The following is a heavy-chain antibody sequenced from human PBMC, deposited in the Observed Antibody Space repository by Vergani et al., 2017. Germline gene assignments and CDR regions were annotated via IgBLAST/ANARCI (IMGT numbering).Heavy chain of an antibody. CDR3: ARDPGVATIRSFDD. CDR1: GGSISSSSYY. J-gene: IGHJ4*02. V-gene: IGHV4-39*07. Sequence: QLQLQESGPGLVKPSETLSLTCTVSGGSISSSSYYWGWIRQPPGKGLEWIGSIYYSGSTYYNPSLKSRVTISVDTSKNQFSLKLSSVTAADTAVYYCARDPGVATIRSFDDWGQGTLVTVSA. CDR2: IYYSGST. D-gene: IGHD5-12*01.